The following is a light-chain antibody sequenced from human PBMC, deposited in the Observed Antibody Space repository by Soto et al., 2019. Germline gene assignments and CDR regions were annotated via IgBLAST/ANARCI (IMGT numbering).Light chain of an antibody. CDR1: QSLSKNY. Sequence: EIVLTQSPGTLSLSPGERATLSCRASQSLSKNYLAWYQHKPGQAPRPLIHDASNRATGIPDRFSGSGSGTDFTLTISSLEPEDSAVYYCQQCVTAPLTFGPGTKVEI. V-gene: IGKV3-20*01. CDR3: QQCVTAPLT. J-gene: IGKJ1*01. CDR2: DAS.